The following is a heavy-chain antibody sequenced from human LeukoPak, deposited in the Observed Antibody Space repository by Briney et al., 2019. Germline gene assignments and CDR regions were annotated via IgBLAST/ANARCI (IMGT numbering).Heavy chain of an antibody. V-gene: IGHV4-59*01. CDR1: GGSISSYY. CDR2: IYYSGST. D-gene: IGHD1-26*01. Sequence: ESSETLSLTCTVSGGSISSYYWSWIRQPPGKGLEWIGYIYYSGSTNYNPSLKSRVTISVDTSKNQFSLKLSSVTAADTAVYYCARGGSYYYYYYMDVWGKGTTVTVSS. J-gene: IGHJ6*03. CDR3: ARGGSYYYYYYMDV.